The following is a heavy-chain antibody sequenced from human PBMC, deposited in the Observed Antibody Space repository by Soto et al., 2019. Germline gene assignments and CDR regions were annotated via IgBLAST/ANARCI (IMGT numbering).Heavy chain of an antibody. V-gene: IGHV4-59*01. J-gene: IGHJ4*02. CDR3: ARGGDNSPWYYSL. CDR1: GGSINNNY. CDR2: IFSNGRT. Sequence: SETLSLTCTVPGGSINNNYCSWIWQPPGRGLEWIGYIFSNGRTNYNPSLESRVTISVDTSKNQLSLKLRSVTAADTAVYYCARGGDNSPWYYSLWGQGTLVTVSA. D-gene: IGHD3-10*01.